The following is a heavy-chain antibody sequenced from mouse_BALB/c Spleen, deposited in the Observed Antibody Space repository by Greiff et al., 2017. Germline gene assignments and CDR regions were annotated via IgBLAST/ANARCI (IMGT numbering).Heavy chain of an antibody. CDR3: ARGLGGGYYYAMDY. CDR1: GYTFTDYA. Sequence: QVQLQQSGAELVRPGVSVKISCKGSGYTFTDYAMHWVKQSHAKSLEWIGVISTYYGDASYNQKFKGKATMTVDKSSSTAYMELARLTSEDSAIYYCARGLGGGYYYAMDYWGQGTSVTVSS. V-gene: IGHV1S137*01. D-gene: IGHD4-1*01. CDR2: ISTYYGDA. J-gene: IGHJ4*01.